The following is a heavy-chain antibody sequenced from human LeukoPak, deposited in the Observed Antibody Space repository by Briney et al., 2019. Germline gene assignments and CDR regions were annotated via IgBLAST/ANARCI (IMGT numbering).Heavy chain of an antibody. Sequence: GGSLRLSCAASGFTFDDFGMNWVRQAPGKGLEWVSGINWNGAATGYADSVKGRFTISRDNAKNSLHLQMNSLRAEDTAFYYCARGRAHELHSGWYLPFDYWGQGTLVTVSS. CDR2: INWNGAAT. V-gene: IGHV3-20*04. D-gene: IGHD6-19*01. CDR1: GFTFDDFG. J-gene: IGHJ4*02. CDR3: ARGRAHELHSGWYLPFDY.